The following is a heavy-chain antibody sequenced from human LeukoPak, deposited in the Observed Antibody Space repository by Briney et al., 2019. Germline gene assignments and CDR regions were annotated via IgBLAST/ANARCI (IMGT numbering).Heavy chain of an antibody. CDR2: INSDGSTI. CDR1: GFTFSSYW. Sequence: GGSLRLSCAASGFTFSSYWMHWVRQAPGKGLVWVSRINSDGSTINYADTVKGRFTISRDNVNNTLYLQMNSLRAEDTAVYYCAPNWFDPWGQGTLVTVSS. J-gene: IGHJ5*02. CDR3: APNWFDP. V-gene: IGHV3-74*01.